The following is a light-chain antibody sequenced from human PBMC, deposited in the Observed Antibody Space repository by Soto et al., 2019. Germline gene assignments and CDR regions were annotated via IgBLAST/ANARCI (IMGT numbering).Light chain of an antibody. Sequence: DIQMTQSPSSLSASVGDRVTITCRASQSISSYLHWYQQKPGKAPKLLIYAASSLQRGVPSRFSGSGSGTDFTLTISSLQPEDFATYYCQQTYTTRVYTFGQGTKLEFK. CDR2: AAS. CDR3: QQTYTTRVYT. CDR1: QSISSY. V-gene: IGKV1-39*01. J-gene: IGKJ2*01.